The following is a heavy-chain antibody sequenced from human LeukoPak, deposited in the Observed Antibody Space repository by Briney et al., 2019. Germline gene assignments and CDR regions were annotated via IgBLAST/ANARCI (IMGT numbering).Heavy chain of an antibody. J-gene: IGHJ4*02. V-gene: IGHV3-21*01. Sequence: PGGSLRLSCVASGFPFSPVGMNWVRQAPGKGLEWVSYISSDPSHTYYADSVRGRFTISRDNAKHSLYLQMDNLRTEDTAMYYCARDPDYYDSRVVDFWGQGTRVTVSS. CDR2: ISSDPSHT. CDR3: ARDPDYYDSRVVDF. D-gene: IGHD3-22*01. CDR1: GFPFSPVG.